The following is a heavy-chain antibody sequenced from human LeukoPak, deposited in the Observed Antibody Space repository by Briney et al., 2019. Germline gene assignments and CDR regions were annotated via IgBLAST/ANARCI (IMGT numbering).Heavy chain of an antibody. CDR3: ARDQGAGNNWYYFDY. J-gene: IGHJ4*02. CDR1: GFTFSSYN. Sequence: GGSLRLSCVASGFTFSSYNMNWVRQAPGKGLEWVSSITSGSSYIYYADSVKGRFTISRDNAKNSLYLQMNSLRAEDTAVYYCARDQGAGNNWYYFDYWGQGTLVTVSS. V-gene: IGHV3-21*01. D-gene: IGHD1-1*01. CDR2: ITSGSSYI.